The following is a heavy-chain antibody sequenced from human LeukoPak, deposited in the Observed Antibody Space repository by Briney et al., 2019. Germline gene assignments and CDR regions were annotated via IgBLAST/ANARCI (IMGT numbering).Heavy chain of an antibody. V-gene: IGHV4-59*03. CDR1: GGSISSVY. CDR2: VHYTGGA. CDR3: AKYGHGYNLGSFDI. D-gene: IGHD5-24*01. J-gene: IGHJ3*02. Sequence: SETLSLTCTVSGGSISSVYWSWIRQPPGRGLDWIGFVHYTGGANYNPSLESRVTISLDTSKNQFTLRLRSVTAADTALYYCAKYGHGYNLGSFDIWGQGTMVSVSS.